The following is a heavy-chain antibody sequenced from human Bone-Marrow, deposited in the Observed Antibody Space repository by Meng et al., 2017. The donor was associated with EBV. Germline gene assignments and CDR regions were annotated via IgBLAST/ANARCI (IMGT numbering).Heavy chain of an antibody. V-gene: IGHV3-53*01. J-gene: IGHJ4*02. CDR1: GLSVSTYY. D-gene: IGHD2-8*02. CDR2: TYSDGTT. CDR3: ASSFFRASGPDY. Sequence: VRRVESGAGLTLPGGARGLPRAAYGLSVSTYYMSWVRQAPGKGLEWVSLTYSDGTTYYADSVKGRFTISREKSWNTFYLQMNTLKSEDTAVYYCASSFFRASGPDYWGQGTLVTVSS.